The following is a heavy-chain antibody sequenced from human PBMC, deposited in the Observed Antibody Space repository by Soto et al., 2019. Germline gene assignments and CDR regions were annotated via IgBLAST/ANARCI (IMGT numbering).Heavy chain of an antibody. D-gene: IGHD3-9*01. CDR2: ISATGKST. CDR3: AKDYYDLFTVDY. Sequence: GGSLRLSCAASGFTFSTYPMIWVRQAPGKGLEWVSAISATGKSTEYADSVKGRFTISRDSSKNTLYLQMNSLRADDTAVYYCAKDYYDLFTVDYWGQGTLVTVSS. V-gene: IGHV3-23*01. J-gene: IGHJ4*02. CDR1: GFTFSTYP.